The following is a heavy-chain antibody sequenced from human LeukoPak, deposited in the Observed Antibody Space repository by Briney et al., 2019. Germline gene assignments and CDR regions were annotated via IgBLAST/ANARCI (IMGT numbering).Heavy chain of an antibody. D-gene: IGHD1-1*01. CDR2: IYPGDSDT. J-gene: IGHJ4*02. V-gene: IGHV5-51*01. CDR1: GYSFTSYL. Sequence: GESPKTSCKGLGYSFTSYLIGWDRQMPRKGLEWIGIIYPGDSDTRYSPSFQGQVTISADKSISTAFLQWSSLKASDTAMYYCASWVQLEGRCFDYWGQGTLVTVSS. CDR3: ASWVQLEGRCFDY.